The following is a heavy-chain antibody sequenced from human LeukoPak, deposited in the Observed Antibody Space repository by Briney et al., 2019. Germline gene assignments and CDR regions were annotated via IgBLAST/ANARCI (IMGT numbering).Heavy chain of an antibody. V-gene: IGHV1-69*01. Sequence: SVKVSCKASGGTFSSYAISWVRQAPGQGLEWMGGIIPIFGTANYAQKFQGRVTITADESTSTAYMGLSSLRSEDTAVYYCARVGGNRDYFDYWGQGTLVTVSS. CDR1: GGTFSSYA. CDR2: IIPIFGTA. J-gene: IGHJ4*02. D-gene: IGHD4-23*01. CDR3: ARVGGNRDYFDY.